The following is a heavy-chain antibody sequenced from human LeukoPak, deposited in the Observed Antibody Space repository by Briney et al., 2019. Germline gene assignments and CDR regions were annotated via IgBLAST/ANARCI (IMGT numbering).Heavy chain of an antibody. J-gene: IGHJ6*03. CDR2: IYYSGST. D-gene: IGHD5-18*01. CDR3: ARTTEGGYSYGYFYYYYMDV. CDR1: GDSISSGDHY. V-gene: IGHV4-61*10. Sequence: SETLSLTCTVSGDSISSGDHYWSWIRQPAGKGLEWIGYIYYSGSTNYKSSLKSRVTISVDTSKNQFSLKLSSVTAADTAVYYCARTTEGGYSYGYFYYYYMDVWGKGTTVTISS.